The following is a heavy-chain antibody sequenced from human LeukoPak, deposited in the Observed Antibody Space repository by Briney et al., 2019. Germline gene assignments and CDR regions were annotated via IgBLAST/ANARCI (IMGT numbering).Heavy chain of an antibody. J-gene: IGHJ4*02. Sequence: TLSLTCRVSGCSLIRNRFYWGRPPPPPGQGGVGCGSIYYSGSTYYNPSLKSRVTISGDTSRNQFSLELGSVSAADTAVYYCARHGSIATGAVTYWGQGTLVTVSS. CDR2: IYYSGST. CDR3: ARHGSIATGAVTY. D-gene: IGHD6-13*01. CDR1: GCSLIRNRFY. V-gene: IGHV4-39*01.